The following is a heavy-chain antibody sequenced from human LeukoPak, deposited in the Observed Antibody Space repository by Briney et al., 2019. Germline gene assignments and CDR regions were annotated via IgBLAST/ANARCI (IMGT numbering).Heavy chain of an antibody. CDR2: LHYTGST. CDR1: GGSISNYY. CDR3: ARGSRTIFGSNYSDS. J-gene: IGHJ4*02. Sequence: PSETLSLTCTVSGGSISNYYWNWIRQPPGKGLEWIGYLHYTGSTTYNPSLKSRVTISVDMSKNQFSLNLSSVTAADTAVYYCARGSRTIFGSNYSDSWGQGILVTVSS. D-gene: IGHD3-3*01. V-gene: IGHV4-59*01.